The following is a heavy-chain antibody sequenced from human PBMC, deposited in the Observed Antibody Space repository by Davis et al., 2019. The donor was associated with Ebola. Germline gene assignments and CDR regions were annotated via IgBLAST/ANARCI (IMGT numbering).Heavy chain of an antibody. J-gene: IGHJ4*02. D-gene: IGHD3-22*01. Sequence: GESLKISCAASGFTFSSYWMHWVRQAPGKGPVWISRIETYGNTTIYADSVKGRFTISRDTSKDTVYLQMNSLRPEDTAVYYCAKHTMTVVVIDNFDYWGQGTPVTVSS. CDR1: GFTFSSYW. CDR2: IETYGNTT. CDR3: AKHTMTVVVIDNFDY. V-gene: IGHV3-74*01.